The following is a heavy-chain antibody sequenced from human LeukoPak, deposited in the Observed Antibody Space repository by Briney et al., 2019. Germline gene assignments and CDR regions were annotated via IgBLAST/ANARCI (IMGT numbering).Heavy chain of an antibody. D-gene: IGHD1-26*01. Sequence: GGSLRLSCAASGFTFSSYGMHWVRQAPGKGLKWVAFIRYDGSNKYYADSVKGRFTISRDNSKNTLYLQMNSLRAEDTAVYYCAKDALQDGSYPYYFDYWGQGTLVTVSS. CDR1: GFTFSSYG. V-gene: IGHV3-30*02. J-gene: IGHJ4*02. CDR2: IRYDGSNK. CDR3: AKDALQDGSYPYYFDY.